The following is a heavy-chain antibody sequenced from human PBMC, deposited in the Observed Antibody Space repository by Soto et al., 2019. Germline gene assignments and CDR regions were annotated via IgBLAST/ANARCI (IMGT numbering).Heavy chain of an antibody. CDR1: GGSFSGYY. J-gene: IGHJ4*02. CDR3: ARVAAMVGYFDN. D-gene: IGHD5-18*01. Sequence: SETLSLTCAVYGGSFSGYYWSWIRQPPGKGLEWIGEINHSGSTNYNPSLKSRVTISVDTSKNQFSLKLSSVTAADTAVYYCARVAAMVGYFDNWGQGTLVTVSS. CDR2: INHSGST. V-gene: IGHV4-34*01.